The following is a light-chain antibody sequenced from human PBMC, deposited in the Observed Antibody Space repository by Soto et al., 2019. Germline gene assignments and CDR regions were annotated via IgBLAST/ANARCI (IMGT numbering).Light chain of an antibody. CDR2: TTS. Sequence: DIQMTQSPSSVSASVGDTVVISCLASQHVSNWLAWYQQKPGEAPKLLIYTTSTLQSGVPSRFSGRRSGTHFALTISSLQPEDFVTYYCQQGTSFPLTFGGGTKV. CDR3: QQGTSFPLT. CDR1: QHVSNW. J-gene: IGKJ4*01. V-gene: IGKV1-12*01.